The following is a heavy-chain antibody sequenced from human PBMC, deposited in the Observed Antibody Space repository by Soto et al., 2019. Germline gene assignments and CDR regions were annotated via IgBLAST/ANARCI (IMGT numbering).Heavy chain of an antibody. Sequence: PGGSLRLSCAASGFTVSSNYMSWVRQAPGKGLEWVSGISGGGSYIFYADSVQGRFSISRDNPKNSLFLEMNSLRVEDTAVYYCARDSDCHSTSCFFPPHVWGQGTTVTVSS. J-gene: IGHJ6*02. CDR1: GFTVSSNY. V-gene: IGHV3-21*06. CDR2: ISGGGSYI. CDR3: ARDSDCHSTSCFFPPHV. D-gene: IGHD2-2*01.